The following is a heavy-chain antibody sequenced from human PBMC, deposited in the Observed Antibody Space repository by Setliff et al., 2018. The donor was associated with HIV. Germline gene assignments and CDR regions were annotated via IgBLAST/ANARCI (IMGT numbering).Heavy chain of an antibody. D-gene: IGHD1-26*01. J-gene: IGHJ4*02. Sequence: GGSLKLSCAASGFTFSSYWMHWVRQAPGKGLVWVSRISSDGITTSYADSVKGRFTISRDNSKNTLYLQMNSLRAEDTAVYYCAREVVGATERYYFDYWGQGTLVTVSS. CDR2: ISSDGITT. CDR1: GFTFSSYW. V-gene: IGHV3-74*01. CDR3: AREVVGATERYYFDY.